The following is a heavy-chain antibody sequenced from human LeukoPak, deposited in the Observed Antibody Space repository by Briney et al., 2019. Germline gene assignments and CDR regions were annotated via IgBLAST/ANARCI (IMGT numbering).Heavy chain of an antibody. J-gene: IGHJ4*02. CDR2: IHRSGST. CDR3: AREIVGGFNPAAY. D-gene: IGHD1-14*01. CDR1: PDSTTSNF. V-gene: IGHV4-4*02. Sequence: SETLSLTCTVSPDSTTSNFWSWVRQPPGKGLEWIGEIHRSGSTNYNPSLQSRVNISIDRSKNQIALELSSVTAADTAVYYCAREIVGGFNPAAYWGQGTLVTVSS.